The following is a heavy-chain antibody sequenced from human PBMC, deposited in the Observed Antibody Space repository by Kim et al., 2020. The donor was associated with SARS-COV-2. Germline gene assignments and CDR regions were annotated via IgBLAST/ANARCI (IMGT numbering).Heavy chain of an antibody. V-gene: IGHV4-31*02. D-gene: IGHD4-4*01. CDR3: ARGGTTVMRFDY. Sequence: YYHPSLKSRVTISVDTSKNQFSLKLSSVTAADTAVYYCARGGTTVMRFDYWGQGTLVTVSS. J-gene: IGHJ4*02.